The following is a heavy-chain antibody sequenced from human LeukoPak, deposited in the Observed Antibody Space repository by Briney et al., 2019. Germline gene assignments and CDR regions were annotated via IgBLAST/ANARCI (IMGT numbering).Heavy chain of an antibody. J-gene: IGHJ3*02. D-gene: IGHD3-16*02. CDR3: ARLFPSYDYVWGSYRINAFDI. Sequence: PSETLSLTCTVSGGSISSYYWSWIRQPPGKGLEWIGYIYYSGSTNYNPSLKSRFTISVDTSKNQFSLKLSSVTAADTAVYYCARLFPSYDYVWGSYRINAFDIWGQGTMVTVSS. V-gene: IGHV4-59*08. CDR1: GGSISSYY. CDR2: IYYSGST.